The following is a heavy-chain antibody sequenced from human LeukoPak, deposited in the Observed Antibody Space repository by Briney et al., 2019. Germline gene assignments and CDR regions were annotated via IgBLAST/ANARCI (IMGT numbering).Heavy chain of an antibody. V-gene: IGHV3-20*04. CDR2: INWNGGST. CDR3: ARGWNYAFRFDD. CDR1: GFTFDDYG. Sequence: GGSLRLSCAASGFTFDDYGMSWVRQAPGKGLEWVSGINWNGGSTGYADSVKGRFTISRDNAKNSLYLQMNSLRAEDTAVYYCARGWNYAFRFDDWSQGTLVTVSS. J-gene: IGHJ4*02. D-gene: IGHD3-3*01.